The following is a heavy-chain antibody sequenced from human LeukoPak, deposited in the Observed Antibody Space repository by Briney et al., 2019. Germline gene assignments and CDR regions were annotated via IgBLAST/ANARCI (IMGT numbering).Heavy chain of an antibody. CDR3: ATRGTDFWSGFDY. J-gene: IGHJ4*02. Sequence: ASVKVSCKLSGNTLRELPIQWVRQAGGKGLEWMAGFDPENAEIVYAQKFQGRVTMTEDTSTNTAYMELTSLTSDDTALYYCATRGTDFWSGFDYWGQGTQVTVSS. CDR1: GNTLRELP. CDR2: FDPENAEI. V-gene: IGHV1-24*01. D-gene: IGHD3-3*01.